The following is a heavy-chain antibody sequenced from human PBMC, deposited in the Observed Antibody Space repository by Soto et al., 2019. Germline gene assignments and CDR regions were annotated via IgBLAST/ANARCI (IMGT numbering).Heavy chain of an antibody. J-gene: IGHJ6*02. D-gene: IGHD3-3*01. V-gene: IGHV1-69*06. Sequence: ASVKVSCKASGGTFSSYAISWVRQAPGQGLEWMGGIIPIFGTANYAQKFQGRVTITADKSTSTAYMELSSLRSEDTAVYYCAADRNYYDFWSGLSGGAPYYHGMDVWGQGTKVTVSS. CDR1: GGTFSSYA. CDR2: IIPIFGTA. CDR3: AADRNYYDFWSGLSGGAPYYHGMDV.